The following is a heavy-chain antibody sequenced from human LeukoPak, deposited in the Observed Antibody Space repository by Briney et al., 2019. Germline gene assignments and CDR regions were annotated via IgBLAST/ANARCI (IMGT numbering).Heavy chain of an antibody. J-gene: IGHJ4*02. CDR2: IDPYTGNT. CDR3: AREYSASEH. CDR1: GYTFVGYY. D-gene: IGHD5-12*01. Sequence: ASVKVSCKASGYTFVGYYLHWVRQAPGQGLEWMAWIDPYTGNTHYAQKFQGRITVTRDTSVSTTYMELTWLTSDDTARYYCAREYSASEHWGQGTLVTVSS. V-gene: IGHV1-2*02.